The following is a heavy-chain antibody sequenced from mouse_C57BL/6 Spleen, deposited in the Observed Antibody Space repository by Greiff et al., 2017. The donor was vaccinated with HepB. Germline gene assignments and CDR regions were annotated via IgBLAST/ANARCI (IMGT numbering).Heavy chain of an antibody. J-gene: IGHJ2*01. Sequence: DVQLQESGPGLVKPSQSLSLTCSVTGYSITSGYYWNWIRQFPGNKLEWMGYISYDGSNNYNPSLKNRISITRDTSKNQFFLKLNSVTTEDTATYDCARGGNYFFFDYWGQGTTLTVSS. CDR1: GYSITSGYY. CDR3: ARGGNYFFFDY. V-gene: IGHV3-6*01. D-gene: IGHD2-1*01. CDR2: ISYDGSN.